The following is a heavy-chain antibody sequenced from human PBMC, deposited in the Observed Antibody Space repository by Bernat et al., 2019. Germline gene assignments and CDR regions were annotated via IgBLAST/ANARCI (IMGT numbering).Heavy chain of an antibody. CDR2: IAYDGSNK. V-gene: IGHV3-30*18. CDR1: GFTFSSYG. D-gene: IGHD4-11*01. CDR3: AKDGGNYAGGMDV. Sequence: QVQLVESGGGVVQPGRSLRLSCAASGFTFSSYGMHWVRQAPGKGLEWVAVIAYDGSNKYYADSVKGRFTISRDNSKNTLYLQMNSLRAEDTAVYYCAKDGGNYAGGMDVWGQGTTVTVSS. J-gene: IGHJ6*02.